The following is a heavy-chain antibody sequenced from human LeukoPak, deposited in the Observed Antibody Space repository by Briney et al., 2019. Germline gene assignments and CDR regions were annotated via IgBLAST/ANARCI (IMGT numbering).Heavy chain of an antibody. J-gene: IGHJ5*02. CDR3: AIGRGSGNYNWFDP. CDR1: GFTFSNYP. D-gene: IGHD3-10*01. Sequence: GGSLRLSCAASGFTFSNYPMNWVRQAPGQGLEWVSVISSGGINRYYADFVKGRFAISRDNSKSTLYLQMNNLGVDDTAIYYCAIGRGSGNYNWFDPWGQGTLVTVTS. V-gene: IGHV3-23*01. CDR2: ISSGGINR.